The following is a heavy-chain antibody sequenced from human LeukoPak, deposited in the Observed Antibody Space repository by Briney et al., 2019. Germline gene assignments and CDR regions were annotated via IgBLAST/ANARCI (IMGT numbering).Heavy chain of an antibody. J-gene: IGHJ5*02. Sequence: ASVKVSCKASGYTFSSYHINWVRQATGQGLEWMGWMKPSTGNTGYAQKFQGRVTMTRNTSISTAYMELSSLRSEGTAVYYCARGRNWFDPWGQGTLVTVSS. V-gene: IGHV1-8*01. CDR2: MKPSTGNT. CDR3: ARGRNWFDP. CDR1: GYTFSSYH.